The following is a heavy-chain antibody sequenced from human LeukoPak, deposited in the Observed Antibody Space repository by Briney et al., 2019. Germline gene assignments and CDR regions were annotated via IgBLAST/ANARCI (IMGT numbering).Heavy chain of an antibody. D-gene: IGHD6-13*01. CDR3: AKALVIAAAQGLPY. Sequence: GGSLRLSCAASGFTFSSYGMHWVRQAPGKGLEWVAFIRYDGSNKYYADSVKGRFTISRDNSKNTLYLQMNSLRAEDTAVYYCAKALVIAAAQGLPYWGQGPLVTVSS. CDR1: GFTFSSYG. V-gene: IGHV3-30*02. CDR2: IRYDGSNK. J-gene: IGHJ4*02.